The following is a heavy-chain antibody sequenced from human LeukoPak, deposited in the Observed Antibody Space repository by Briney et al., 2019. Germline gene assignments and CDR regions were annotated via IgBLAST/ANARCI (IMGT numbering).Heavy chain of an antibody. CDR2: ISSSSSTI. CDR3: AKRGIGGSYWGPFDY. J-gene: IGHJ4*02. D-gene: IGHD1-26*01. V-gene: IGHV3-48*01. CDR1: GFTFSSYE. Sequence: GGSLRLSCAASGFTFSSYEMNWVRQAPGKGLEWVSYISSSSSTIYYADSMKGRFTISRDNAKDSLYLQMNSLRVEDTAVYYCAKRGIGGSYWGPFDYWGQGTLVTVSS.